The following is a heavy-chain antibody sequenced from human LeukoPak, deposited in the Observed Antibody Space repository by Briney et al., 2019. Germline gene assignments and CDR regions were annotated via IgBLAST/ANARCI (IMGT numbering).Heavy chain of an antibody. Sequence: HSGGSLRLSCAASGFIFSGYWMTWVRQAPGKGLEWVANIKPDGSDIYSVDSVKGRFTISRDNAKNSLYLQMSSLRAEDTAVYYCARASGAAGDFDYWGQGTLVTVSS. CDR2: IKPDGSDI. CDR3: ARASGAAGDFDY. CDR1: GFIFSGYW. J-gene: IGHJ4*02. V-gene: IGHV3-7*02. D-gene: IGHD3-10*01.